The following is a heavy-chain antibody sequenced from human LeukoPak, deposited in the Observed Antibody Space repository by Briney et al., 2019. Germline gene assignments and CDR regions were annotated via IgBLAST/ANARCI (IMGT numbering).Heavy chain of an antibody. CDR1: GFTFSSYS. CDR2: ISSSSSYI. V-gene: IGHV3-21*01. Sequence: GGSLRLSCAASGFTFSSYSMNWVRQAPGKGLEWVSSISSSSSYIYYADSVKGRFTMSRDNAKNSLYLQMNSLRAEDTAVYYCARAGVRGVIISVEMYYFDYWGQGTLVTVSS. J-gene: IGHJ4*02. D-gene: IGHD3-10*01. CDR3: ARAGVRGVIISVEMYYFDY.